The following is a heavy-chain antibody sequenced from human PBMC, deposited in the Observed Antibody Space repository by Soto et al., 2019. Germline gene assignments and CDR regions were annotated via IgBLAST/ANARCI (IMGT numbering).Heavy chain of an antibody. CDR3: GRSNSGWSRFDY. J-gene: IGHJ4*02. Sequence: ASVKVSCKASGGTFSSYTISWVRQAPGQGLEWMGRIIPILGIANYAQKFQGRFTISRDNAKNSLSLQMNSLRVEDTAMYYCGRSNSGWSRFDYWGQGILVTVSS. CDR1: GGTFSSYT. V-gene: IGHV1-69*02. D-gene: IGHD6-19*01. CDR2: IIPILGIA.